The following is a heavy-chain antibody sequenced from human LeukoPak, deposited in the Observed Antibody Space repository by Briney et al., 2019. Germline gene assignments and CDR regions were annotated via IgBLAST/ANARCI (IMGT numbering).Heavy chain of an antibody. J-gene: IGHJ3*02. CDR1: GGTFSSYA. V-gene: IGHV1-69*05. CDR2: IIPIFGTA. CDR3: TRGGWSGDADHDAFDI. Sequence: GASVKVSCKASGGTFSSYAISWVRQAPGQGLEWMGGIIPIFGTANYAQKFQGRVTITTDESTSTAYMELSSLRSEDTAVHYCTRGGWSGDADHDAFDIWGQGTMVTVSS. D-gene: IGHD3-10*01.